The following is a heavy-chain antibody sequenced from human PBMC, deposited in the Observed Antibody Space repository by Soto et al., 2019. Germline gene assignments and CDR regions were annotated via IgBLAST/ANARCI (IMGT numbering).Heavy chain of an antibody. CDR3: ARGDYYDIHDY. D-gene: IGHD3-22*01. Sequence: QVQLVQSGAEVKKPGASVKVSCKASGYTFTSYAMHWVRQAPGQSLEWMGWINAGNGNTKYSQKFQGRVTITGDTSASTAYMELSSLRSEDTAVYYCARGDYYDIHDYWGQGTLVTVSS. J-gene: IGHJ4*02. CDR2: INAGNGNT. CDR1: GYTFTSYA. V-gene: IGHV1-3*01.